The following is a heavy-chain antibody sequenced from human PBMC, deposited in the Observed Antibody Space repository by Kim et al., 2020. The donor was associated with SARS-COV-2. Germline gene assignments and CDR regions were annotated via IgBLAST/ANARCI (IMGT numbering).Heavy chain of an antibody. CDR1: GGSFNSGDYY. D-gene: IGHD3-16*02. V-gene: IGHV4-30-4*01. CDR2: ISNTGNT. CDR3: AGCNDYIWGTSRAYFDY. J-gene: IGHJ4*02. Sequence: SETLSLTCTVSGGSFNSGDYYWSWIRQPPGQGLEWIGHISNTGNTNSTPSLKSRITISTDTTKNLLSLNLSSVTAADTADYYCAGCNDYIWGTSRAYFDYGGQGTVVSVST.